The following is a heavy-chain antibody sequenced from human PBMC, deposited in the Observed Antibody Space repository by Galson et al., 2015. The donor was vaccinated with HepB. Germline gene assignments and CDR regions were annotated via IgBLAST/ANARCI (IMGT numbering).Heavy chain of an antibody. CDR1: GGTFSSYA. Sequence: SVKVSCKASGGTFSSYAISWVRQAPGQGLEWMGGIIPIFGTANYAQKFQGRVTITADESTSTAYMELSSLRSEDTAVYYCARDYGDRRELSDFNYFDYWGQGTLVTVSS. CDR3: ARDYGDRRELSDFNYFDY. J-gene: IGHJ4*02. D-gene: IGHD4-17*01. CDR2: IIPIFGTA. V-gene: IGHV1-69*13.